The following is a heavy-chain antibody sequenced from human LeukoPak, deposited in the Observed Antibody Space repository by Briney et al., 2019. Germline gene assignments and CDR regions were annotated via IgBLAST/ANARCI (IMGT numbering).Heavy chain of an antibody. J-gene: IGHJ3*02. CDR3: ARDAQRYFDRLFYGEAFDI. CDR1: GGTFSSYA. V-gene: IGHV1-69*13. Sequence: SVKVSCKASGGTFSSYAISWVRQAPGQGLEWMGGIIPIFGTANYAQKFQGRVTITADESTSTAYMELSSLRSEDTAVYYCARDAQRYFDRLFYGEAFDIWGQGTMVTVSS. D-gene: IGHD3-9*01. CDR2: IIPIFGTA.